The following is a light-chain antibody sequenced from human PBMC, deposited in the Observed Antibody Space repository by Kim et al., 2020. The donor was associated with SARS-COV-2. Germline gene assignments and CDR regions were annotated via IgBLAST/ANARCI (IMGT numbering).Light chain of an antibody. V-gene: IGKV3-11*01. Sequence: WSTGECAPLPCTSSRSVSSYLAWYRQKPVPAPRLLIYDASNRATGIPARFSGSGSGTDFTPTISSLEPEDFAVYYCQQRSNWPLTCGGGTKVDIK. CDR2: DAS. CDR3: QQRSNWPLT. J-gene: IGKJ4*01. CDR1: RSVSSY.